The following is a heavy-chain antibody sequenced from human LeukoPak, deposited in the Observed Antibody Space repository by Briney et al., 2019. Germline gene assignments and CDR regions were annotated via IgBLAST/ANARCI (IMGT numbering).Heavy chain of an antibody. CDR1: GFTFSSYY. D-gene: IGHD3-22*01. Sequence: PGGSLRLSCAASGFTFSSYYMHWVRQAPGKGLEWVSSISTNGNYIYYTDSLKGRFTISRDNAKNSLYLQMHSLRTEDTAVYYCARGLAYYFDSSGSKDAFDLWGQGTFVTVS. CDR2: ISTNGNYI. CDR3: ARGLAYYFDSSGSKDAFDL. J-gene: IGHJ3*01. V-gene: IGHV3-21*01.